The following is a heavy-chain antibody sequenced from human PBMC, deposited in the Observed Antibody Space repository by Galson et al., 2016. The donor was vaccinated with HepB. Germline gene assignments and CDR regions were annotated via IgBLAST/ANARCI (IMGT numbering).Heavy chain of an antibody. CDR3: ARTIVRLVRNYYYQYGMDV. CDR2: IIPILGTP. CDR1: GGTFSNYG. D-gene: IGHD6-19*01. V-gene: IGHV1-69*01. Sequence: SCKASGGTFSNYGISWVRQAPGQGLEYVGGIIPILGTPNYAQKFQGRVTITADESTSTACMEVSSLRSEDTAVYYCARTIVRLVRNYYYQYGMDVWGQGTTVTVSS. J-gene: IGHJ6*02.